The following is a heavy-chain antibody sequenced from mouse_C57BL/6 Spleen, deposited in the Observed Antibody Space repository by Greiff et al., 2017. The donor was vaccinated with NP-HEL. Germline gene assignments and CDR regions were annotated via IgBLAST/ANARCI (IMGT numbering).Heavy chain of an antibody. V-gene: IGHV3-6*01. CDR2: ISYDGSN. CDR1: GYSITSGYY. D-gene: IGHD2-4*01. J-gene: IGHJ1*03. Sequence: EVQLQQSGPGLVKPSQSLSLTCSVTGYSITSGYYWNWIRQFPGNKLEWMGYISYDGSNNYNPSLKNRISITRDPSKNQFFLKLNSVTTEDTATYYCARDYYDYDENWYFDVWGTGTTVTVSS. CDR3: ARDYYDYDENWYFDV.